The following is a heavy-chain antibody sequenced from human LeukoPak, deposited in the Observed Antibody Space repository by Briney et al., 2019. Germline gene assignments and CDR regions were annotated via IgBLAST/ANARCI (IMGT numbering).Heavy chain of an antibody. Sequence: SETLSLTCAVSGGSISSSNWWSWVRQPPGKGLEWIGEIYHSGSTNYNPSLKGRVTISVDKSKNQFSLKLSSVTAADTAVYYCARVPPSIAAAGEPFDYWGQGTLVTVSS. V-gene: IGHV4-4*02. CDR3: ARVPPSIAAAGEPFDY. J-gene: IGHJ4*02. D-gene: IGHD6-13*01. CDR2: IYHSGST. CDR1: GGSISSSNW.